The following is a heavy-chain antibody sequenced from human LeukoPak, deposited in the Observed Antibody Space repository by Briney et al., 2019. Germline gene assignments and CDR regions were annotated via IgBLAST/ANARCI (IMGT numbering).Heavy chain of an antibody. J-gene: IGHJ3*02. Sequence: ASVKVSCKASGYTFTSYGISGVRQAPGQGLEWMGWISAYNGNTNYAQKLQGRVTMTTDTSTSTAYMELRSLRSDDTAVYYCARDSADNDYGDLDAFDIWGQGTMVTVSS. CDR3: ARDSADNDYGDLDAFDI. CDR1: GYTFTSYG. V-gene: IGHV1-18*01. CDR2: ISAYNGNT. D-gene: IGHD4-17*01.